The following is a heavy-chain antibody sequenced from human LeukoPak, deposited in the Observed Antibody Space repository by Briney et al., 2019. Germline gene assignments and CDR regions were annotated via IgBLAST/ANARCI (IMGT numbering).Heavy chain of an antibody. J-gene: IGHJ4*02. Sequence: SETLSLTCAVYGGSFSGYYWSWIRQPPGKGLEWIGEINHSGSTNYNPSLKSRVTISVDTSKSQFTLKLSSVTAADTAVYYCAGSITMIAAIDYWGQGTLVTVSS. D-gene: IGHD3-22*01. CDR3: AGSITMIAAIDY. CDR2: INHSGST. V-gene: IGHV4-34*01. CDR1: GGSFSGYY.